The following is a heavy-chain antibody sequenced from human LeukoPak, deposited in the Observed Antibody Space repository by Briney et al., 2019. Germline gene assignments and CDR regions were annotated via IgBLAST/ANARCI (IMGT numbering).Heavy chain of an antibody. J-gene: IGHJ4*02. V-gene: IGHV3-73*01. Sequence: PGGSLRLSCAASGFTFSGSAMHWVRQASGKGLEWVGRIRSKANSYATAYAASVKGRFTISRDDSKNTAYLQMNSLKTEDTAVYYCTRHPDTVMGQFDYWGQGTLVTVSS. CDR1: GFTFSGSA. CDR2: IRSKANSYAT. D-gene: IGHD5-18*01. CDR3: TRHPDTVMGQFDY.